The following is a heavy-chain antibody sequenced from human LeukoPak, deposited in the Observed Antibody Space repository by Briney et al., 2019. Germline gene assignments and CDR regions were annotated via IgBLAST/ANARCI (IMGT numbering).Heavy chain of an antibody. V-gene: IGHV3-23*01. CDR2: ISGSGGST. D-gene: IGHD3-16*01. CDR3: ARVTAEGGPSDY. Sequence: GGSLRLSCAASGFTFSSYAMSWVRQAPGKGLEWVSAISGSGGSTYYADSVKGRFTISRDNSKNTLYLQMNSLRAEDTAVYCCARVTAEGGPSDYWGQGTLVTVSS. J-gene: IGHJ4*02. CDR1: GFTFSSYA.